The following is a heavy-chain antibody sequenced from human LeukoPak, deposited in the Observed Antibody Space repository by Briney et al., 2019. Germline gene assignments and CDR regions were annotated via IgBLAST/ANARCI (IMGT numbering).Heavy chain of an antibody. V-gene: IGHV3-48*01. CDR1: GFTFRAYS. Sequence: PGGSLRLSCAASGFTFRAYSMNWVRRAPGKGLEWVSYISSSSSTIYYADSVKGRFTISRDNAKNSLYLQMNSLRAEDTAVYYCARDSMGGTLWAFDIWGQGTMVTVSS. CDR3: ARDSMGGTLWAFDI. J-gene: IGHJ3*02. CDR2: ISSSSSTI. D-gene: IGHD1-26*01.